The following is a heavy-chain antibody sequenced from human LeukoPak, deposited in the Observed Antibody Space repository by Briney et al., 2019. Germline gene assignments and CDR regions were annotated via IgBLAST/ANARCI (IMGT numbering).Heavy chain of an antibody. J-gene: IGHJ4*02. V-gene: IGHV4-4*07. Sequence: SETLSLTCTVSGGSISNYHWSWIRQPAGKGLEWIGRIYSSGNTDYNPSLKSRVTMSLDTSKNQFSLKVNSVTAADTAVYYCARGLAATADRALDYWGQGTLVTVSS. CDR1: GGSISNYH. CDR2: IYSSGNT. CDR3: ARGLAATADRALDY. D-gene: IGHD6-13*01.